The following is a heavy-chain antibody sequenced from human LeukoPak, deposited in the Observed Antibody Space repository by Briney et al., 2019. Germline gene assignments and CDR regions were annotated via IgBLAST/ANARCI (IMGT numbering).Heavy chain of an antibody. Sequence: SETLSLTCTVSGGSISSYYFNWIRQPPGKGLEWIGYIYYSGSTSYNPSLKSRVTISVDTSKNQFSLKLSSVTAADTAVYYCVYSVSGYSVGDYWGQGTLVTVSS. CDR3: VYSVSGYSVGDY. CDR2: IYYSGST. CDR1: GGSISSYY. J-gene: IGHJ4*02. V-gene: IGHV4-59*01. D-gene: IGHD3-3*01.